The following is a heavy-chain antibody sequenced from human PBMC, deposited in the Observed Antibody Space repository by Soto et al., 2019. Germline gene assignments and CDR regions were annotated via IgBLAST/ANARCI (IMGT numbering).Heavy chain of an antibody. V-gene: IGHV1-69*02. CDR1: GGTFSSYT. CDR2: IIPILGIA. J-gene: IGHJ6*01. D-gene: IGHD2-2*01. Sequence: SVKVSCKASGGTFSSYTISWVRQAPGQGLEWMGRIIPILGIANYAQKFQGRVTITADKSTSTAYMELSSLRSEDTACFYCMRGTARSALLAYQTQFRCMFVW. CDR3: MRGTARSALLAYQTQFRCMFV.